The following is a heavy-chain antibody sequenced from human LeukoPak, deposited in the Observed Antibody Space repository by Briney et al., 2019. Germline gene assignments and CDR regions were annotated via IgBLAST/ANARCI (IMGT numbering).Heavy chain of an antibody. CDR1: GFNFDNYA. V-gene: IGHV3-23*01. Sequence: PGGSLRLSCVASGFNFDNYAMHWVRQAPGKGLEWVAVTVGGGDGTYYADSVKGRFTISRDNSNNTLYLQMNSLRAEDTAVYYCAKLTTSWGQGTLVTVSS. D-gene: IGHD4-11*01. CDR2: TVGGGDGT. J-gene: IGHJ4*02. CDR3: AKLTTS.